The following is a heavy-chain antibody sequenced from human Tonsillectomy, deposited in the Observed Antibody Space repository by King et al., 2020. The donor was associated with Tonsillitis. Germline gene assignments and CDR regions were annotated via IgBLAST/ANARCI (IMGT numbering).Heavy chain of an antibody. CDR1: GGSLSGHY. CDR3: ASGDFDI. Sequence: VQLQQWGARLLKPSETLSLTCAVYGGSLSGHYWSWIRQPPEKGLEWIGEINHSGSTNYNPSLKSRVTMSVDPSKNHFSLKLNSVTAADTAVYYCASGDFDIWGQGTMVTVSS. V-gene: IGHV4-34*01. CDR2: INHSGST. J-gene: IGHJ3*02.